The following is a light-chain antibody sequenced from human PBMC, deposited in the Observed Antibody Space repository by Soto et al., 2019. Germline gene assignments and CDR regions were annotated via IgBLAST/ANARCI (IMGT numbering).Light chain of an antibody. CDR3: QQYFTSPWT. CDR1: QSILYRSKNKYY. V-gene: IGKV4-1*01. J-gene: IGKJ1*01. Sequence: DIVMTQSPDSLAVSLGERATFNCKSSQSILYRSKNKYYLAWYQQKSGQPPKLLIYWASLRESGVPDRFTGSGSGTDFTLTISSLQAEDVAVYYCQQYFTSPWTFCQGTKVEI. CDR2: WAS.